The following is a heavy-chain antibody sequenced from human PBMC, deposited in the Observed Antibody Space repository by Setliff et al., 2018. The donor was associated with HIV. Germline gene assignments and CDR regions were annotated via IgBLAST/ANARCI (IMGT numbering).Heavy chain of an antibody. CDR3: ARGVSSVSCRSTSFYYYYGMDV. CDR2: IIPIFGTA. J-gene: IGHJ6*02. CDR1: GGTFSSYA. Sequence: SVKVSCKASGGTFSSYAISWVRQAPGQGLAWMGGIIPIFGTANYAQKFQGRVTITADASTSTAYMELSSLRSEDTAVYYCARGVSSVSCRSTSFYYYYGMDVWGQGTTVTVSS. V-gene: IGHV1-69*13. D-gene: IGHD2-2*01.